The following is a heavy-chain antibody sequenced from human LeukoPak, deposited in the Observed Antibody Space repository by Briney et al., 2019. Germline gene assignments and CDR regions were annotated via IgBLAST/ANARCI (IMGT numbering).Heavy chain of an antibody. D-gene: IGHD6-13*01. CDR3: AKEYSSSWYGDYFDY. CDR2: IKQDGSEK. Sequence: GGSLRLSCAASGFSFSSYWMSWVRQAPGKGLEWVANIKQDGSEKHYVDSVKGRFTISRDNAKNSLYLQMNSLRAEDTALYYCAKEYSSSWYGDYFDYWGQGTLVTVSS. J-gene: IGHJ4*02. V-gene: IGHV3-7*03. CDR1: GFSFSSYW.